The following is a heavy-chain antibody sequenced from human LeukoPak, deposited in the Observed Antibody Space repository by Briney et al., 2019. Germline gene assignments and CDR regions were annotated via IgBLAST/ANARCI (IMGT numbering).Heavy chain of an antibody. CDR2: ITGNGGDT. CDR1: GFTFSRIA. J-gene: IGHJ4*02. Sequence: GGSLRLSCSASGFTFSRIAMHWVRQAPGRGLEYVSAITGNGGDTYYADSVKGRFIISRDNSKNTLYLQMSSLTAEDTAVYYCAKVRWNTGRFQGGFDYWGQGTLVTVSS. D-gene: IGHD1/OR15-1a*01. CDR3: AKVRWNTGRFQGGFDY. V-gene: IGHV3-64D*09.